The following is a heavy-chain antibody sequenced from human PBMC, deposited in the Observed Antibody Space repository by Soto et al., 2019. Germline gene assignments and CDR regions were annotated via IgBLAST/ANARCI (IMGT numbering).Heavy chain of an antibody. CDR2: IYYSGST. CDR3: ARARGTGTTHPDYYGMDV. Sequence: SETLSLTCTVSGCSISSGDYYWSWIRQPPGKGLEWIGYIYYSGSTYYNPSLKSRVTISVDTSKNQFSLKLSSVTAADTAVYYCARARGTGTTHPDYYGMDVWGQGTTVTVSS. J-gene: IGHJ6*02. V-gene: IGHV4-30-4*01. CDR1: GCSISSGDYY. D-gene: IGHD1-7*01.